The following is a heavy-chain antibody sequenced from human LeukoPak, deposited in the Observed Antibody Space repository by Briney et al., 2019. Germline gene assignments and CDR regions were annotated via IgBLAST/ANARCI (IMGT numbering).Heavy chain of an antibody. Sequence: GESLQISCQGSGYSFTSYWIGWVRPMPGKGLEWMGIIYPGDSDTRYSPSFQGQVTISADKSISTAYLQWGSLKASGTAMYYCARSRLEGFDYWGQGTLVTVSS. V-gene: IGHV5-51*01. CDR1: GYSFTSYW. D-gene: IGHD3-3*01. CDR2: IYPGDSDT. J-gene: IGHJ4*02. CDR3: ARSRLEGFDY.